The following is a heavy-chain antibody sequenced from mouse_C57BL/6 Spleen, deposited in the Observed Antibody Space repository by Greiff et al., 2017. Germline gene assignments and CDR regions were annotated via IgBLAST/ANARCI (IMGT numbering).Heavy chain of an antibody. CDR3: ARTPYYYGSSGYFDY. Sequence: EVMLVESGPELVKPGASVKISCKASGYSFTGYYMNWVKQSPEKSLEWIGEINPSTGGTTYNQKFKAKATLTVDKSSSTAYMQLKSLTSEDSAVYYCARTPYYYGSSGYFDYWGQGTTLTVSS. V-gene: IGHV1-42*01. CDR2: INPSTGGT. CDR1: GYSFTGYY. D-gene: IGHD1-1*01. J-gene: IGHJ2*01.